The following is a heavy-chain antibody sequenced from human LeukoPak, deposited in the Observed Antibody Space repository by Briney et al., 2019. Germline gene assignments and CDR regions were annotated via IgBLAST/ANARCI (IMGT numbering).Heavy chain of an antibody. Sequence: GGSLRLSCAASGFTFSSYGMHWVRQAPGKGLEWVAVIWYDGSNKYYADSAKGRFTISRDNSKNTLYLQMNSLRAEDTAVYYCAKERLELRSLDYWGQGTLVTVSS. V-gene: IGHV3-33*06. J-gene: IGHJ4*02. CDR3: AKERLELRSLDY. D-gene: IGHD1-7*01. CDR2: IWYDGSNK. CDR1: GFTFSSYG.